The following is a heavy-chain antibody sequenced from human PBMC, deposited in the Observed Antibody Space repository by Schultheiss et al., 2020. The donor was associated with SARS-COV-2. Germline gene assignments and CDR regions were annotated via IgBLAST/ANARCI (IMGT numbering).Heavy chain of an antibody. CDR3: ATGYTCSY. CDR1: GFTFSSYS. D-gene: IGHD1-20*01. V-gene: IGHV3-30*19. Sequence: GESLKISCAASGFTFSSYSMNWVRQAPGKGLEWVAVISYDGSNKYYADSVKGRITISRDNLKNTVYLQMNSLRGDDTAVYYCATGYTCSYWGQGTLVTVSS. J-gene: IGHJ4*02. CDR2: ISYDGSNK.